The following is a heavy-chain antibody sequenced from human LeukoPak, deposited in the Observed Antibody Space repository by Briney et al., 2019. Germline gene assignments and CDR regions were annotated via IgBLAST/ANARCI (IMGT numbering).Heavy chain of an antibody. D-gene: IGHD3-3*02. Sequence: GGSLRLSCAASGFTFSTYAISLVRQAAGKGLEWVSTIGTGAGTYYADSVKGRFTISRDNSKNTQYLLLNSLRAEDTAVYYCVRGGRSFFLDYWGQGTLVIVSS. V-gene: IGHV3-23*01. CDR2: IGTGAGT. CDR1: GFTFSTYA. CDR3: VRGGRSFFLDY. J-gene: IGHJ4*02.